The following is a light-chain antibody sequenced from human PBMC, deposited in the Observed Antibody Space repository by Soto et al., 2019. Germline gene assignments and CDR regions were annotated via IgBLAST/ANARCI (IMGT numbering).Light chain of an antibody. CDR1: SSDVGSYNL. CDR2: EVV. J-gene: IGLJ1*01. CDR3: KSYAGSNTYV. Sequence: QSVLTQPASVSGSPGQSITISCTGTSSDVGSYNLVSWYQQHPGKAPKLMIYEVVQRPSGVPDRFSGSKSGNTASLTVSGLQAADEADYFCKSYAGSNTYVFGSGTKVTVL. V-gene: IGLV2-14*02.